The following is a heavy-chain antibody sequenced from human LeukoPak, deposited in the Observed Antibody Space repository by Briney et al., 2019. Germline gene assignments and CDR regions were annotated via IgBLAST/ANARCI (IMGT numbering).Heavy chain of an antibody. CDR1: GFTFTSHE. Sequence: QPGGSLRLSCAASGFTFTSHEMNWVRQAPGKGLEWVSYINGDGSTTYYADSVKGRFTISRDNAKNSLYLQVNSLRAEDTAVYYCVREADYFDYWGQGTLVTVSS. CDR3: VREADYFDY. J-gene: IGHJ4*02. V-gene: IGHV3-48*03. CDR2: INGDGSTT.